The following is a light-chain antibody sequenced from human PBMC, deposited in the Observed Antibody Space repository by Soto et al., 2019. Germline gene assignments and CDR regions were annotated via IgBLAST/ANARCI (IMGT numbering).Light chain of an antibody. CDR1: QSVRTW. CDR2: KAT. J-gene: IGKJ3*01. Sequence: QLTQSPSTLSASVGDRVTITCRASQSVRTWLAWFQQKPGKAPKLLIYKATTLESGVPSRFSGSGSGTEFTLTISSLQPEDFATYYCLQYGSFPFSFGPGTKVDIK. V-gene: IGKV1-5*03. CDR3: LQYGSFPFS.